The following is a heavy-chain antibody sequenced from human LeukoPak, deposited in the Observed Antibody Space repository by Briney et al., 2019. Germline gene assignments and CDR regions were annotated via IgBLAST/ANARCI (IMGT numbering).Heavy chain of an antibody. J-gene: IGHJ4*02. D-gene: IGHD3-9*01. CDR2: IYYSGST. Sequence: PSETLSLTCTVSGGSISSHYWSWIRQPPGKGLEWIGYIYYSGSTNYNPSLKSRVTISVDTSKNQFSLKLSSVTAADTAVYYCARDEYDTPSTWGQGTLVTVSS. V-gene: IGHV4-59*11. CDR3: ARDEYDTPST. CDR1: GGSISSHY.